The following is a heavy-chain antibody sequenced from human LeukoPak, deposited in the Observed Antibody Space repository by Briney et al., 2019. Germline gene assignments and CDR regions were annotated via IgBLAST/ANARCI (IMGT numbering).Heavy chain of an antibody. J-gene: IGHJ4*02. Sequence: PGGSLRLSCGASGFTFSNAWMSWVRQAPGKGLEWVGRIKSKTDGGTTDYAAPVKGRFTISRDDSKNTLYLQMNSLKTEDTAVYYCTTVYYGSGSYENWGQGTLVTVSS. CDR1: GFTFSNAW. V-gene: IGHV3-15*01. D-gene: IGHD3-10*01. CDR2: IKSKTDGGTT. CDR3: TTVYYGSGSYEN.